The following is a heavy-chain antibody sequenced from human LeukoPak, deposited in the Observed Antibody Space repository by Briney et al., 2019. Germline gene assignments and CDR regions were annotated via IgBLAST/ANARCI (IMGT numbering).Heavy chain of an antibody. Sequence: ASVKVSCKASGYTFSDYYMHWVRQAPGQGLEWMGRFNPYSDATNYAQKFQGRVTMTRDTSINTAYMELSRLRSDDTAVYFCARSSCSGGSCYYLAWFDPWGQGTLVTVSS. J-gene: IGHJ5*02. D-gene: IGHD2-15*01. CDR2: FNPYSDAT. CDR1: GYTFSDYY. CDR3: ARSSCSGGSCYYLAWFDP. V-gene: IGHV1-2*06.